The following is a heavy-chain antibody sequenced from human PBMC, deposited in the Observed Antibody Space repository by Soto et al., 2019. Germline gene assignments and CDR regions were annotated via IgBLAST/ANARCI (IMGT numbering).Heavy chain of an antibody. CDR2: INPNTGGT. J-gene: IGHJ4*02. CDR1: GYTFASYY. CDR3: ARDVRGKYYSEF. Sequence: ASVKVSCKASGYTFASYYLHWVRQAPGQGLEWMGWINPNTGGTKYAQKFQGRVTMTRDTSISTAYMELTRLTSDDTAVYYCARDVRGKYYSEFWGQGTLVTVS. V-gene: IGHV1-2*02. D-gene: IGHD1-26*01.